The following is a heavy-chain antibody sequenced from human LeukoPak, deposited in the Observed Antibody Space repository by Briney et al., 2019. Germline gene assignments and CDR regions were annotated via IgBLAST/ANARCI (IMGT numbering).Heavy chain of an antibody. D-gene: IGHD1-14*01. CDR3: ARSNQVDDY. V-gene: IGHV3-74*01. J-gene: IGHJ4*02. CDR2: INPGGSSI. Sequence: GGSLRPSCAASGFTFSSYWMHWVRQVPGKGLVWVARINPGGSSITYADSVKGRFTISRDNAKNTLYLQMDSLRAEDTGVYYCARSNQVDDYWGQGTLVTVSS. CDR1: GFTFSSYW.